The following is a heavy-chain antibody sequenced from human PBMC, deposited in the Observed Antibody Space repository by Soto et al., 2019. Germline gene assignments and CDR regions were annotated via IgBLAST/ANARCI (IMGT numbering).Heavy chain of an antibody. V-gene: IGHV1-69*02. Sequence: VQLVQSGAEVKKPGSSVTVSCKASGGTFSNYTITWVRQAPGQGLEWMGRIIPLLEISNHAQKFRGRLTMTADKSTVTAYMELSGLTSEVTAICFCAGDVGHMSYYDSSGYHYWGQGSVVTVSS. D-gene: IGHD3-22*01. CDR3: AGDVGHMSYYDSSGYHY. J-gene: IGHJ4*02. CDR2: IIPLLEIS. CDR1: GGTFSNYT.